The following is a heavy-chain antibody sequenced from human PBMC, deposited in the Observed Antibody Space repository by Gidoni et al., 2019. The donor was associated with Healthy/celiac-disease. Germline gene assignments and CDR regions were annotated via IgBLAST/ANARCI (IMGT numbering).Heavy chain of an antibody. CDR3: ARGQCSGGSCWFDP. J-gene: IGHJ5*02. CDR2: IYYSGST. CDR1: GGSISSRSYY. D-gene: IGHD2-15*01. V-gene: IGHV4-39*01. Sequence: QLQLQESGPGLVKPSETLSLTGTVSGGSISSRSYYWGWMLQPPGKVLELIGSIYYSGSTYYNPSLKRRVTISVDTSKNQFSLKLSSVTSADTAVYSCARGQCSGGSCWFDPWGQGTLVTVSS.